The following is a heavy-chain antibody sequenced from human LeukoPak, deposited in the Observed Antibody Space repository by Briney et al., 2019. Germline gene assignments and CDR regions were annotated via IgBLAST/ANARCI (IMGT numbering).Heavy chain of an antibody. CDR1: GGTFSSYA. CDR2: IIPIFGTA. CDR3: ASGYYDSSGYRTIDY. Sequence: SVKVSCKASGGTFSSYAISWVRQAPGQGLEWMGGIIPIFGTANYAQKFQGRVTITADESTSTAYMELRSLRSEDTAVYYCASGYYDSSGYRTIDYWGQGTLVTVSS. D-gene: IGHD3-22*01. V-gene: IGHV1-69*13. J-gene: IGHJ4*02.